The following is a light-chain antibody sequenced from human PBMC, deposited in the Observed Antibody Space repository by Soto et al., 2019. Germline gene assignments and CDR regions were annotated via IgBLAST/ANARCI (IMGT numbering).Light chain of an antibody. Sequence: EVVMTQSPATLSVSPGERATLSCRASQSVTSNYLAWYQQKPGQAPRLLIYGVSSRATGVPDRFSGSGSVTDFTLTISRLEPEDFAVYYCQQYTDWPLTFGQGTKVEVK. CDR3: QQYTDWPLT. CDR2: GVS. V-gene: IGKV3-20*01. CDR1: QSVTSNY. J-gene: IGKJ1*01.